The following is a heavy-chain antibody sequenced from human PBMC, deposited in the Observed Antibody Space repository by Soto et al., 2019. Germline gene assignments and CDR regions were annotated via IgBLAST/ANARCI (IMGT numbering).Heavy chain of an antibody. CDR1: GFTFSSYA. CDR3: ANSLSAYIVASN. CDR2: ISGSGGST. V-gene: IGHV3-23*01. D-gene: IGHD5-12*01. J-gene: IGHJ4*02. Sequence: GGSLRLSCAASGFTFSSYAMSWVRQAPGKGLEWVSAISGSGGSTYYADSVKGRFTISRDNSKNTLYLQMNSLRAEDTAVYYCANSLSAYIVASNWGQGTLVTVSS.